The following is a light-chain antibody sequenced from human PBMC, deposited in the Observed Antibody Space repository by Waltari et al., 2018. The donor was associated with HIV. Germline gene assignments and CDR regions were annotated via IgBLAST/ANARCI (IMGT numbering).Light chain of an antibody. J-gene: IGLJ1*01. Sequence: QSVLRQPPSVSGAPGQKVTISCTGIGPGFDVHWYQQLAGRAPKVLIYTNINRPSGVPDRFSASKSGTSASLAITGLQAEDEADYHCQSSDSRLNLYVFGTGTKVTVL. CDR3: QSSDSRLNLYV. V-gene: IGLV1-40*01. CDR2: TNI. CDR1: GPGFD.